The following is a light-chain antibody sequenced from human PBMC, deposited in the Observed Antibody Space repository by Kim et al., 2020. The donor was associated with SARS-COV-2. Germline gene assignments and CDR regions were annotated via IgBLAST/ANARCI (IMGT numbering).Light chain of an antibody. J-gene: IGLJ2*01. V-gene: IGLV3-1*01. CDR2: QDT. CDR3: QAWDSSTAV. CDR1: KLEDRH. Sequence: VSPGKTATITCSGDKLEDRHVCWFQQKPGQSPLLVITQDTKRPPGIPERFSGSNSGNTATLTISGTQATDEADYFCQAWDSSTAVFGGGTQLTVL.